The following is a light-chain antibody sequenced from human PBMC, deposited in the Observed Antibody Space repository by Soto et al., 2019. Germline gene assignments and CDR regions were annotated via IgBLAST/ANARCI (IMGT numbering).Light chain of an antibody. CDR1: QSVISN. CDR2: GAS. V-gene: IGKV3-11*01. CDR3: QQRGNWPIT. Sequence: EIVLTQSPGTLSLSPGDRATLSCRASQSVISNFLAWYQQKPGQSPKLLIYGASVRATGIPPRFSGSGSGTDFTLTISSLEPEDFAVYYCQQRGNWPITFGQGTRLEIK. J-gene: IGKJ5*01.